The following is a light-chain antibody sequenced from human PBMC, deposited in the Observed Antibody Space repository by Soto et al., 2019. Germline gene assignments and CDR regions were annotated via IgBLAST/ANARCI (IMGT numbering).Light chain of an antibody. CDR1: QSVSSSH. J-gene: IGKJ4*01. Sequence: EMVLTQSPGTLSLSPGERATLSCRASQSVSSSHLAWYQQKPGQAPRLLIYGASTRATGIPDRFSGSGSGTDFILTISRLEPEDVAVYYCQQYDSSELTFGGGTTVEIK. CDR2: GAS. V-gene: IGKV3-20*01. CDR3: QQYDSSELT.